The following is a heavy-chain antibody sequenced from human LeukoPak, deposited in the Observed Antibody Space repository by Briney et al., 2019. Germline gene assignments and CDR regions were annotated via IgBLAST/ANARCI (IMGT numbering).Heavy chain of an antibody. D-gene: IGHD2-2*01. CDR2: IYTSGST. J-gene: IGHJ4*02. Sequence: SQTLSLTCTVSGGSISSGSYYWSWIRQPAGKGLEWIGRIYTSGSTNYNPSLKSRGTISVDTSKNQFSLNLTSVTAADTAIYYCARVYCSSNSCYLDYWSQGTLVTVSS. CDR3: ARVYCSSNSCYLDY. V-gene: IGHV4-61*02. CDR1: GGSISSGSYY.